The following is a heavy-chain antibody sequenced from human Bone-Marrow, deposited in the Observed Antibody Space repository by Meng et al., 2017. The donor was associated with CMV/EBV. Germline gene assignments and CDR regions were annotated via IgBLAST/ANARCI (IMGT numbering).Heavy chain of an antibody. CDR3: ARDYDRYNGMNI. D-gene: IGHD3-3*01. J-gene: IGHJ6*02. V-gene: IGHV3-30*04. CDR2: LSYDGTRK. CDR1: GVTFSNYP. Sequence: GESLKISCAASGVTFSNYPMHWVRQAPGKGLEWVAVLSYDGTRKYYGDSVKGRFTISRDNSKNTLYLQMSGLRTDDTAVYFCARDYDRYNGMNIWGQGTTVTVSS.